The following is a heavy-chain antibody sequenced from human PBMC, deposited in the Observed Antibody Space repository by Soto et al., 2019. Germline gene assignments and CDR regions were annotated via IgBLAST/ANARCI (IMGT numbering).Heavy chain of an antibody. CDR1: GFTFSSYG. CDR3: AKGRIVAADDY. V-gene: IGHV3-30*18. D-gene: IGHD1-26*01. CDR2: ISYDGSNK. Sequence: QVQLVESGGGVVQPGRSLRLSCAASGFTFSSYGMHWVRQAPGKGLEWVAVISYDGSNKYYADSVKGRFTISRDNSKNTLYLQMNSLRAEETAVYYCAKGRIVAADDYWGQGTLVTVSS. J-gene: IGHJ4*02.